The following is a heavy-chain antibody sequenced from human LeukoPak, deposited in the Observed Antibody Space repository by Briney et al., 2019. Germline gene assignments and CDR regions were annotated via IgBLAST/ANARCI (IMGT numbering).Heavy chain of an antibody. D-gene: IGHD6-13*01. CDR1: GYTFTSYG. J-gene: IGHJ5*02. V-gene: IGHV1-69*13. CDR2: IIPLFGTR. Sequence: GASVKVSCKASGYTFTSYGISWVRQAPGQGLEWMGGIIPLFGTRNYAQKFQGRVTITADESTSTAYMELSSLRSEDTAVYYCAREGRISSSSGKNWFDPWGQGTLVTVSS. CDR3: AREGRISSSSGKNWFDP.